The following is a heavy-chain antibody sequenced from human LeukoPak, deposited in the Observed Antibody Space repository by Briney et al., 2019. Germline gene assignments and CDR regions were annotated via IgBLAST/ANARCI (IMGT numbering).Heavy chain of an antibody. Sequence: SETLSLTCTVSGGSISSYYWSWIRQPPGKGLEWIGEINHSGSTNYNPSLKSRVTISVDTSKNQFSLKLSSVTAADTAVYYCASQEVVPAAFFYYYYMDVWGKGTTVTVSS. CDR1: GGSISSYY. D-gene: IGHD2-2*01. V-gene: IGHV4-34*01. CDR3: ASQEVVPAAFFYYYYMDV. CDR2: INHSGST. J-gene: IGHJ6*03.